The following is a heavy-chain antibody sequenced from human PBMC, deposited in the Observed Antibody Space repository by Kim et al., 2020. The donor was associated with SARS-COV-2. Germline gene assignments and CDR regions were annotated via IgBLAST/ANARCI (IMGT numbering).Heavy chain of an antibody. CDR3: ARGRGGNDYGDY. V-gene: IGHV4-59*09. CDR2: T. Sequence: TNYNPSHKRRVTISVDTSPNQCSLRLTSVTAADTAVYYCARGRGGNDYGDYWGQGTLATVSS. D-gene: IGHD2-15*01. J-gene: IGHJ4*02.